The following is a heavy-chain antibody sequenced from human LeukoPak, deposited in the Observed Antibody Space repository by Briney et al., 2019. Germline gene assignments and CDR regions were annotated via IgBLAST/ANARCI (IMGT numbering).Heavy chain of an antibody. CDR3: ARDWGGRGSGYCSSTSCYVNGNPIDY. CDR1: GYTFTNYD. J-gene: IGHJ4*02. Sequence: ASVKVSCKASGYTFTNYDISWVRQAPGQGLEWMGWISAYNGNTNYAQKLQGRVTMTTDTSTSTAYMELRSLRSEDTAVYYCARDWGGRGSGYCSSTSCYVNGNPIDYWGQGTLVTVSS. CDR2: ISAYNGNT. D-gene: IGHD2-2*01. V-gene: IGHV1-18*01.